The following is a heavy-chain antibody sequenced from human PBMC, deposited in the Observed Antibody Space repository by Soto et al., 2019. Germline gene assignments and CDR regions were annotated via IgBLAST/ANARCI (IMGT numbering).Heavy chain of an antibody. J-gene: IGHJ6*02. CDR2: INPGGGSA. CDR3: AGSSGGWFPNRLGR. D-gene: IGHD3-10*01. Sequence: QVDLVQSGAEVKKPGASVTISCKASGSAITRYYIHWVRQAPGRGLEWMGIINPGGGSASYAQKFPERGNKDKENATGKIYNELERLRTESTARFLRAGSSGGWFPNRLGRWGQGDTVNVS. CDR1: GSAITRYY. V-gene: IGHV1-46*01.